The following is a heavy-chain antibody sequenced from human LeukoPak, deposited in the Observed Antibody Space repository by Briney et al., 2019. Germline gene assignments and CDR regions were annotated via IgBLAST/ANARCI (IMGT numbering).Heavy chain of an antibody. CDR2: INAGNGKT. J-gene: IGHJ5*02. V-gene: IGHV1-3*01. Sequence: ASVKVSCKASGYTFTSYAMHWVRQAPGQRLEWMGWINAGNGKTKYSQKFQGRVTITRDTSASTAYMELSSLRSEDTAVYYCARDPSDLLWFGELFVWFDPWGQGTLVTVSS. CDR1: GYTFTSYA. CDR3: ARDPSDLLWFGELFVWFDP. D-gene: IGHD3-10*01.